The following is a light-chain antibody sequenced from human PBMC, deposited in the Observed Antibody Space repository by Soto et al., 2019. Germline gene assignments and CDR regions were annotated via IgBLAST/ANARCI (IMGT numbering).Light chain of an antibody. Sequence: LTQPASVSGSPGQSITIFCTGSSSDFSAYHYVSWYQQHPGKAPKLMIYEVSHRPPGMSSRFSGSKSGNTASLTITGLQVEDEADYYCTSYLYSSITYVFGTGTKVTVL. CDR2: EVS. CDR3: TSYLYSSITYV. J-gene: IGLJ1*01. V-gene: IGLV2-14*01. CDR1: SSDFSAYHY.